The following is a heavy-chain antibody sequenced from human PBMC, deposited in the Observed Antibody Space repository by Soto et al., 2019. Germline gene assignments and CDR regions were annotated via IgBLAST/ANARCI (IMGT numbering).Heavy chain of an antibody. CDR3: ARDYGGSYRDDY. J-gene: IGHJ4*02. Sequence: GASVKVSCKASGGTFSGYAISWVRQAPGQGLEWMGGIISIFGTANYAQKFQGRVTITADESTSTAYMELSSLRSEDTAVYYCARDYGGSYRDDYWGQGTLVTVSS. V-gene: IGHV1-69*13. CDR1: GGTFSGYA. CDR2: IISIFGTA. D-gene: IGHD1-26*01.